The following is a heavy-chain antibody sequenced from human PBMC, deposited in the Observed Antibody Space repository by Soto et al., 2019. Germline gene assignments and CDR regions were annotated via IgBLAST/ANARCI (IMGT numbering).Heavy chain of an antibody. Sequence: SETLSLTCTVSGGSISSSSYYWGWIRQPPGKGLEWIGSIYYSGSTYYNPSLKSRVTISVETSKNQFALKLSSVTAADTAVYYCARRVAAAGSKAYYYYYMDVWGKGTTVTVSS. D-gene: IGHD6-13*01. J-gene: IGHJ6*03. CDR2: IYYSGST. CDR1: GGSISSSSYY. V-gene: IGHV4-39*01. CDR3: ARRVAAAGSKAYYYYYMDV.